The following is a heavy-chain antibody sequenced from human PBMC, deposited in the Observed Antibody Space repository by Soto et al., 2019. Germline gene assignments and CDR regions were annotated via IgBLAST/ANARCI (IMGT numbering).Heavy chain of an antibody. V-gene: IGHV3-30-3*01. J-gene: IGHJ4*02. Sequence: GGSLRLSCAASGFTFSSYAMHWVRQAPGKGLEWVAVISYDGSNKYYADSVKRRFTISRDNSKNTLYLQMNSLRAEDTAVYYCAGETFEYSSSPPLDYWGQGTLVTVSS. CDR1: GFTFSSYA. D-gene: IGHD6-6*01. CDR2: ISYDGSNK. CDR3: AGETFEYSSSPPLDY.